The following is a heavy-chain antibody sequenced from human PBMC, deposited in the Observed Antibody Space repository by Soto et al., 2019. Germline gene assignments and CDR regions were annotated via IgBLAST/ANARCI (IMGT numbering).Heavy chain of an antibody. J-gene: IGHJ3*01. D-gene: IGHD2-15*01. CDR3: ARGYCGGGSCSLRRDAVDV. Sequence: EVQLVESGGGLVMPGGSLRLSCAASGFTFSAYHMNWVRQAPGKGLEWVSSINPTSSHIYYADSVRGRFTFSRDDSKKSVSLQMNRLRTEHAALYYCARGYCGGGSCSLRRDAVDVWGQGTRVTVSS. CDR2: INPTSSHI. CDR1: GFTFSAYH. V-gene: IGHV3-21*01.